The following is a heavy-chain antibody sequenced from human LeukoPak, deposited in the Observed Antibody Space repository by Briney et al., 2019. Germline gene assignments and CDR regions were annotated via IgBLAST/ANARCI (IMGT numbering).Heavy chain of an antibody. V-gene: IGHV4-59*06. Sequence: TSETLSLTCTVSGGSISSYYWSWIRQPPGKGLEWIGYIYYSGSTYYNPSLKSRVTISVDTSKNQFSLKLSSVTAADTAVYYCAAQDVNWFDPWGQGTLVTVSS. D-gene: IGHD2-15*01. CDR2: IYYSGST. CDR3: AAQDVNWFDP. CDR1: GGSISSYY. J-gene: IGHJ5*02.